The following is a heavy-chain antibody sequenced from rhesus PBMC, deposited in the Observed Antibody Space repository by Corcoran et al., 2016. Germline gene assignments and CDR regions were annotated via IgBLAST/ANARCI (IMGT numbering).Heavy chain of an antibody. CDR3: TRSAAASFYGLDS. CDR1: GFTFSSYE. CDR2: ISESGGSI. J-gene: IGHJ6*01. V-gene: IGHV3-100*02. Sequence: DVQLVESGGGLVEPGGSLRLSCVASGFTFSSYEMHWVRQAPGKGLEWFSVISESGGSIYYADSGKCRFTISRDNAKNSLFLQMNSLRAEDTAVYYCTRSAAASFYGLDSWGQGVVVTVSS. D-gene: IGHD6-25*01.